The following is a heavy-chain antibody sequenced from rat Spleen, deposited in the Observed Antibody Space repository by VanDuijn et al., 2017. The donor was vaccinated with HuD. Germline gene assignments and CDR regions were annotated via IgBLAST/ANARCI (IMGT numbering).Heavy chain of an antibody. V-gene: IGHV5-22*01. CDR1: GFIFSDYY. J-gene: IGHJ2*01. CDR2: ISYEGSST. Sequence: EVQLVESGGGLVQPRRSLKLSCAASGFIFSDYYMAWVRQTPKKGLEWVASISYEGSSTYYGDSVKGRFTISRDNAKSTLYLQMDSLRSEDTATYYCARSVFDYWGQGVMVTVSS. CDR3: ARSVFDY.